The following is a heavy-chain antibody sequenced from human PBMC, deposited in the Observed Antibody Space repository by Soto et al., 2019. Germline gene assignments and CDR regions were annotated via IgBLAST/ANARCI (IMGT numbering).Heavy chain of an antibody. J-gene: IGHJ6*02. CDR3: ARPRSNTAMVSGGMDV. CDR1: GGTFSSYA. D-gene: IGHD5-18*01. CDR2: FIPLFGTA. Sequence: QVQLVQSGAEVKKPGSSVKVSCKASGGTFSSYAISWVRQAPGQGLEWMGGFIPLFGTANYAQKFQGRVTITADESTSTSYMELSSLRSEDTAVYYCARPRSNTAMVSGGMDVWGQGTTVTVSS. V-gene: IGHV1-69*01.